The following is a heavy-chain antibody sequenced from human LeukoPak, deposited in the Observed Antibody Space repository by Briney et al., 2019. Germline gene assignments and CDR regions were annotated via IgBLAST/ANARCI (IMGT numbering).Heavy chain of an antibody. CDR2: ISSSGNTI. D-gene: IGHD6-6*01. J-gene: IGHJ3*02. V-gene: IGHV3-48*03. Sequence: GGSLRLSCAASGFTVSSYEMNWVRQAPGKGLEWVSYISSSGNTIKYADSVKGRFTISRDNAKNSLHLQMNSLRAEDTAVYHCARNIAVRSDAFDIWGQGTMVTVSS. CDR1: GFTVSSYE. CDR3: ARNIAVRSDAFDI.